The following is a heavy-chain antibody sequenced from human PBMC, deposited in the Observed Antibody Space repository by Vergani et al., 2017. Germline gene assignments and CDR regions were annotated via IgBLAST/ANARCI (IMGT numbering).Heavy chain of an antibody. CDR1: GYTFTSYD. CDR3: ARGPGWQAATPIWFDP. V-gene: IGHV1-8*03. CDR2: MNPNSGNT. D-gene: IGHD2-15*01. J-gene: IGHJ5*02. Sequence: QVQLVQSGAEVKKPGASVKISCKASGYTFTSYDINWVRQATGQGLEWMGWMNPNSGNTGYAQKFQGRVTITRNTSISTAYMELSSLRSEDTAVYYCARGPGWQAATPIWFDPWGQGTLVTVSS.